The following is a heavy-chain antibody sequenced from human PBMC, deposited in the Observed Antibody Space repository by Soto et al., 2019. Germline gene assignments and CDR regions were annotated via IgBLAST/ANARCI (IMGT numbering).Heavy chain of an antibody. D-gene: IGHD6-25*01. V-gene: IGHV3-21*01. J-gene: IGHJ4*02. CDR3: ARLTSGRFDY. Sequence: EVQLVESGGGLVKPGGSLRLSCAASGFTFSRYSMNWVRQAPGKGLEWVSSISSSSSYIYYADSVKGRFTISRDNAKNSLYLQMNSLRAEDTAVYYCARLTSGRFDYWGQGTLVTVSS. CDR1: GFTFSRYS. CDR2: ISSSSSYI.